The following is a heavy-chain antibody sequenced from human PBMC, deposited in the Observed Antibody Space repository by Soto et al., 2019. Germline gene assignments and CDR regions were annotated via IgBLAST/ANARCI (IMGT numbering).Heavy chain of an antibody. Sequence: GSLRLSCAASGFTFSSYAMHWVRQAPGKGLEWVAVISYDGSNKYYADSVKGRFTISRDNSKNTLYLQMNSLRAEDTAVYYCARDMVATILYYFDYWGQGTLVTVSS. V-gene: IGHV3-30-3*01. J-gene: IGHJ4*02. CDR1: GFTFSSYA. CDR3: ARDMVATILYYFDY. CDR2: ISYDGSNK. D-gene: IGHD5-12*01.